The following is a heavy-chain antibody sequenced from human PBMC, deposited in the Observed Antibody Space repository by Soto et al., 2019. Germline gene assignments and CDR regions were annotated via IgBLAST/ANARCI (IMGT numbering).Heavy chain of an antibody. Sequence: QVQLVQSGAEVKKPGSSVKVSCKASGGTFSSYAISWVRQAPGHGLEWMGGIIPIFGTANYAQKFQGRVTITADESTSTAYMELSSLRSEDTAVYYCARGAEPVFLYSSSWYAYFDYWGEGPLVTVSS. J-gene: IGHJ4*02. CDR3: ARGAEPVFLYSSSWYAYFDY. D-gene: IGHD6-13*01. CDR2: IIPIFGTA. CDR1: GGTFSSYA. V-gene: IGHV1-69*12.